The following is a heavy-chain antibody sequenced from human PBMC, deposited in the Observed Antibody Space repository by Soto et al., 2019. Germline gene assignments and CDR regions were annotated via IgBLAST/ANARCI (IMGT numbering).Heavy chain of an antibody. D-gene: IGHD3-3*01. V-gene: IGHV6-1*01. Sequence: KQSQTLSLTCAISGDSVSSNSAAWNWIRQSPSRGLEWLGRTYYRSKWYNDYAVSVKSRITINPDTSKNQFSLQLNSVTPEDTAVYYCASEAPITIFGVVINQAFDIWGQGTMVTVSS. CDR1: GDSVSSNSAA. CDR2: TYYRSKWYN. CDR3: ASEAPITIFGVVINQAFDI. J-gene: IGHJ3*02.